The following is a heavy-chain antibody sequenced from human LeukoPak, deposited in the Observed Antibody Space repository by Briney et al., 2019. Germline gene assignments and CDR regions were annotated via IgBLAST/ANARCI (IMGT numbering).Heavy chain of an antibody. J-gene: IGHJ4*02. D-gene: IGHD6-13*01. CDR3: ARAFQTGHSSSWYSPFDY. V-gene: IGHV1-69*01. CDR1: GGTFSSYA. CDR2: IIPIFGTA. Sequence: GASVKVSCKASGGTFSSYAISWVRQAPGQGLEWMGGIIPIFGTANYAQKFQGRVTITADESTSTAYMELSSLRSEDTAVYYCARAFQTGHSSSWYSPFDYWGQGTLVTVSS.